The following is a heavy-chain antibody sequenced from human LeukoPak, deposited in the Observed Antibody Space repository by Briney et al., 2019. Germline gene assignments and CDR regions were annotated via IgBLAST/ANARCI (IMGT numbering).Heavy chain of an antibody. CDR3: ARGVQKSGWSLDS. Sequence: SETLSLTCGVHGGSFSDYYWTWIRQPPGRGLEWIGEISHIGNAIYSPSLTSRVTISIDTSHNQFSLKLTSVTAADTALYYCARGVQKSGWSLDSWGQGTLVTVSS. D-gene: IGHD6-19*01. CDR1: GGSFSDYY. CDR2: ISHIGNA. V-gene: IGHV4-34*01. J-gene: IGHJ4*02.